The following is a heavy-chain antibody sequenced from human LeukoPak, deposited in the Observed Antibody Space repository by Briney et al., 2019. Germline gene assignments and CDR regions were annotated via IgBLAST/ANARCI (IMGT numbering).Heavy chain of an antibody. CDR3: AREGAYGDYYDY. CDR1: GFTFSSHA. J-gene: IGHJ4*02. CDR2: ISYDGSKK. Sequence: PGGSLRLSCAASGFTFSSHAMHWVRQAPGKGLEWVAVISYDGSKKYYADSVKGRFTISRDNCKNTLYLQVNSLRVEDTAVYYCAREGAYGDYYDYWGQGTLVTVSS. D-gene: IGHD4-17*01. V-gene: IGHV3-30-3*01.